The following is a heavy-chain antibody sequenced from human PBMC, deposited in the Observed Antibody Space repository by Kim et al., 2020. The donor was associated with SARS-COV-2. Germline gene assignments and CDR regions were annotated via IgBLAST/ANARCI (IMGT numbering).Heavy chain of an antibody. CDR2: IFYSGST. V-gene: IGHV4-39*01. CDR3: GRHVVGEHFAY. J-gene: IGHJ4*03. D-gene: IGHD2-15*01. CDR1: GGSISGSTSY. Sequence: SETLSLTCTVSGGSISGSTSYWGWIRQPPGKGLEWIGSIFYSGSTYYNPSLRSRVTISVHTSTTQFSLKLNSVTAADTAVYYWGRHVVGEHFAYWGDGT.